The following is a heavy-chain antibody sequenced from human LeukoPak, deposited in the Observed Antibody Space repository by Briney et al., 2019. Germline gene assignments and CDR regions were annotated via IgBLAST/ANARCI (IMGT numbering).Heavy chain of an antibody. Sequence: PSETLSLTCTVSGGPISSGGYYWSWIRQHPGKGLEWIGYIYYSGSTYYNPSLKSRVTISVDTSKNQFSLRLSSVTAADTAVYYCASYCSGGSCYNPSFDYWGQGTLVTVSS. J-gene: IGHJ4*02. CDR1: GGPISSGGYY. CDR2: IYYSGST. D-gene: IGHD2-15*01. CDR3: ASYCSGGSCYNPSFDY. V-gene: IGHV4-31*03.